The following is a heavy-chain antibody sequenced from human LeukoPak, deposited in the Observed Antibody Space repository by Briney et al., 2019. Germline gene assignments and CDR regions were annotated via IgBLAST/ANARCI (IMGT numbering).Heavy chain of an antibody. D-gene: IGHD1-26*01. J-gene: IGHJ3*02. CDR2: IYTSGTT. V-gene: IGHV4-61*02. CDR1: GGSISSDNYY. CDR3: ARAGGTYYIDAFDI. Sequence: PSETLSLTCTVSGGSISSDNYYWSWIRQPPGKELEWIGRIYTSGTTDYNPSLKSRFTISLDTSKNQFSLKLSSVTAADTAVYYCARAGGTYYIDAFDIWGQGTMVTVSS.